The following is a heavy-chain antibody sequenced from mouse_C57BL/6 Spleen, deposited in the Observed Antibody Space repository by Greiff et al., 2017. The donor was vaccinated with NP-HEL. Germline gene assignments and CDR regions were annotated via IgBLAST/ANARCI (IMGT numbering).Heavy chain of an antibody. CDR3: ARSAYYSNYEGDYYAMDY. J-gene: IGHJ4*01. Sequence: QVQLQQSGAELAKPGASVKLSCKASGYTFTSYWMHWVKQRPGQGLEWIGYINPRSGYTKYNQKFKDKATLTADKSSSTAYMQLSSLTYEDSAVYYCARSAYYSNYEGDYYAMDYWGQGTSVTVSS. CDR2: INPRSGYT. V-gene: IGHV1-7*01. D-gene: IGHD2-5*01. CDR1: GYTFTSYW.